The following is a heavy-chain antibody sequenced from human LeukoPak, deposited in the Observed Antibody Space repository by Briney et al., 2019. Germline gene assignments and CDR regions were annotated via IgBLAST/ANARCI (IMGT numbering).Heavy chain of an antibody. J-gene: IGHJ4*02. CDR3: ARVDDY. CDR2: INHRGTT. V-gene: IGHV4-34*01. Sequence: SETLSLTCAVYGGSFSGYQWGWIRQPPGKGLEWIGEINHRGTTNYNPSLKSRVTMSVDKSKNQFSLKLTSVTAADTAVYYCARVDDYWSQETVVIVSS. CDR1: GGSFSGYQ.